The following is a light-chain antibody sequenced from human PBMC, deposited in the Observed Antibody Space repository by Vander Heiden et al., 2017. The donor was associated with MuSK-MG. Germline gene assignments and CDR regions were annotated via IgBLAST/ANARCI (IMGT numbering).Light chain of an antibody. CDR1: SSNIGSNT. CDR2: SNN. Sequence: QSVLTQPPSASGTPGQRVTISCSGSSSNIGSNTVNWYQQLPGTAPKLLSYSNNQRPSGVPDRFSGSTSGTSASLAISGLQSEDEADYYCAAWDDSLNGHWVFGGGTKLTVL. V-gene: IGLV1-44*01. CDR3: AAWDDSLNGHWV. J-gene: IGLJ3*02.